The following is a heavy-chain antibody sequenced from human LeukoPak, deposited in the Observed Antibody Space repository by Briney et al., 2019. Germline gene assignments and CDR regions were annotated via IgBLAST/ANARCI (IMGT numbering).Heavy chain of an antibody. V-gene: IGHV1-2*02. D-gene: IGHD3-10*01. CDR2: INPNSGGT. J-gene: IGHJ4*02. CDR3: ARDLIGTVARPYYYGSGSYYRPRDY. CDR1: GYTFTGYY. Sequence: EASVKVSCMASGYTFTGYYMHWVRQAPGQGLEWMGWINPNSGGTNYAQKFQGRVTMTRDTSISTAYRELSRLRSNGTAVYYCARDLIGTVARPYYYGSGSYYRPRDYCGERDLFSVSS.